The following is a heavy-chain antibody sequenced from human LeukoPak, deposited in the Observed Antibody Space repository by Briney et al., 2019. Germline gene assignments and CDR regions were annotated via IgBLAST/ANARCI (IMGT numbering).Heavy chain of an antibody. CDR3: ARDQPPYYYGMDV. CDR1: GYTFTSYY. Sequence: ASVKVSCKASGYTFTSYYMHWVRQAPGQGLEWMGIINPSGGSTSYAQKFQGRVTMTRDTSTSTVYVELSSPRSEDTAVYYCARDQPPYYYGMDVWGQGTTVTVSS. CDR2: INPSGGST. V-gene: IGHV1-46*01. J-gene: IGHJ6*02.